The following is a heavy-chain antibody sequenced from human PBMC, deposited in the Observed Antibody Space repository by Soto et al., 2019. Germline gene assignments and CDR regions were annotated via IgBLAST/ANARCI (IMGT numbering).Heavy chain of an antibody. CDR3: ASLGVGDWANYYYYYGMDV. D-gene: IGHD2-21*02. V-gene: IGHV3-23*01. Sequence: GGSLRLSCAATGFTFSVYAITWGRQAPGKGLEWVSAVTANGGSTYSADSVKGRFTISRDNSKNTLFLQMNSLRAEDTAVYYCASLGVGDWANYYYYYGMDVWGQGTTVTVSS. CDR2: VTANGGST. CDR1: GFTFSVYA. J-gene: IGHJ6*02.